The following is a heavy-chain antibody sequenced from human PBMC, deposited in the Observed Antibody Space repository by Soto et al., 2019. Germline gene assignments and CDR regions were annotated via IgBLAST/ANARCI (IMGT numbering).Heavy chain of an antibody. CDR3: ARGTGYY. J-gene: IGHJ4*02. Sequence: EVQVVESGGGLVQPGGSLRLSCAAAGFSFSSYGMHWVRQAPGKGLVWVSRINGDGSITNYADSVKGRFTISRDNAKNPVYLQRNSLTAEDPAVYYCARGTGYYWGQGILVTVSS. V-gene: IGHV3-74*01. D-gene: IGHD1-1*01. CDR2: INGDGSIT. CDR1: GFSFSSYG.